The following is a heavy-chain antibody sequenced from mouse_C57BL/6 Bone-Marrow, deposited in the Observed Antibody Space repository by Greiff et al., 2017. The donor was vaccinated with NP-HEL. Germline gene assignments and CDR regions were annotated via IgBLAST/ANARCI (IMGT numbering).Heavy chain of an antibody. J-gene: IGHJ4*01. D-gene: IGHD2-4*01. CDR3: ARYDYDGPHYYAMDY. Sequence: DVKLVESEGGLVQPGSSMKLSCTASGFTFSDYYMAWVRQVPEKGLEWVANINYDGSSTYYLDSLKSRFIISRDNAKNILYLQMSSLKSEDTATYYFARYDYDGPHYYAMDYWGQGTSVTVSS. CDR2: INYDGSST. CDR1: GFTFSDYY. V-gene: IGHV5-16*01.